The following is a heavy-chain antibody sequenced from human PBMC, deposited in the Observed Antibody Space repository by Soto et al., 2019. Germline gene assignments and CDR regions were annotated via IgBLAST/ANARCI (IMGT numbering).Heavy chain of an antibody. D-gene: IGHD2-15*01. CDR3: ARGDIVVGLAVPCYGMDV. CDR1: GYTFTGYY. CDR2: INPNSGGT. V-gene: IGHV1-2*04. J-gene: IGHJ6*01. Sequence: QVQLVQSGAAVKKPGASVKVSCKASGYTFTGYYMHWVRQAPGQGLEWMGWINPNSGGTNYAQKFQGWVTMTRDTSISTAYTELSRLRSADTAVYYCARGDIVVGLAVPCYGMDVWGQGTTVTVSS.